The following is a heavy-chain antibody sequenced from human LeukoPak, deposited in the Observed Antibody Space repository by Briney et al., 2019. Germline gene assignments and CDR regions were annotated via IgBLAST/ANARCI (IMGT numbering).Heavy chain of an antibody. D-gene: IGHD6-19*01. CDR1: GFTFSRYW. CDR2: INTDGSST. CDR3: ARSVAGPFDY. Sequence: GGSLRLSCVVSGFTFSRYWMHWVRQAPGKGLVWVSRINTDGSSTDYADSVKGRFTISRDNSKNTLYLQMNSLRAEDTAVYYCARSVAGPFDYWGQGTLVTVSS. J-gene: IGHJ4*02. V-gene: IGHV3-74*01.